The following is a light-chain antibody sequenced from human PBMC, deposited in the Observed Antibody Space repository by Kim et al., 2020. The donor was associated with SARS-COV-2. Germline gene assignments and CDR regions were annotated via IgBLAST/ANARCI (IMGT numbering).Light chain of an antibody. V-gene: IGKV2-30*01. CDR3: MQGTRWPPFT. CDR1: QSLVYSDGNTY. J-gene: IGKJ4*01. Sequence: DVVLTQSPLSLPVTLGQPASISCRSSQSLVYSDGNTYLSWFQQRPGQSPRRLVYKVSNRDSGVPDRFSGSESGTDFTLKISRVEAEDVGIYYCMQGTRWPPFTFGGGTKVDIK. CDR2: KVS.